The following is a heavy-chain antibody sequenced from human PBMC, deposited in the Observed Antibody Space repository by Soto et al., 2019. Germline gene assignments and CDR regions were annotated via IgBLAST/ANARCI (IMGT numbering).Heavy chain of an antibody. CDR2: INHSGST. J-gene: IGHJ4*02. V-gene: IGHV4-34*01. CDR1: GGSFSGYY. D-gene: IGHD3-9*01. CDR3: ARDQADYDILTGPIYYFDY. Sequence: SETLSLTCAVYGGSFSGYYWSWIRQPPGKGLEWIGEINHSGSTNYNPSLKSRVTISVDTSKNQFSLKLSSVTAADTAVYYCARDQADYDILTGPIYYFDYWGQGTLVTVSS.